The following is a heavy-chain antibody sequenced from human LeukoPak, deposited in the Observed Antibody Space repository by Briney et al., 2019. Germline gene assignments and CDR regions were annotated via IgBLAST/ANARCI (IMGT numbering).Heavy chain of an antibody. J-gene: IGHJ3*02. D-gene: IGHD2-15*01. Sequence: GGSLRLSCAASGFTFSTYEMDWVRQAPGKGLEWISYIDSNSRTIHYADSVRGRFTISRDNAKNSLFLQMNSLRAEDTAVYYCVREYCSGGSCSDAFDIWGQGTMVTVSS. V-gene: IGHV3-48*03. CDR3: VREYCSGGSCSDAFDI. CDR2: IDSNSRTI. CDR1: GFTFSTYE.